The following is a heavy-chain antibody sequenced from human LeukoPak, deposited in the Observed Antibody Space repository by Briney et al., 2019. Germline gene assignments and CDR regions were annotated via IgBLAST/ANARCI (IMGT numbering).Heavy chain of an antibody. CDR1: GFTFSSYS. CDR2: ISSSSSTI. V-gene: IGHV3-48*01. CDR3: ARVGYNWNRRFDY. J-gene: IGHJ4*02. Sequence: GGSLRLSCAASGFTFSSYSMNWVRQAPGKGLEWVSYISSSSSTIYYADSVKGRFTISRDNAKNSLYLQMNSLRAEDTAVYYCARVGYNWNRRFDYWGQGTLVTVSS. D-gene: IGHD1/OR15-1a*01.